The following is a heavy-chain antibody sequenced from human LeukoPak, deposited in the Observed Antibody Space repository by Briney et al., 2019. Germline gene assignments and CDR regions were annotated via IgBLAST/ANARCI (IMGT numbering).Heavy chain of an antibody. Sequence: SETLSLTCTVSGGSISSSSYYWGWIRQPPGRGLEWIGSIYYSGSTYYNPSLKSRVTISVDTSKNQFSLKLSSVTAADTAVYYCARHFGVLGGAFDIWGQGTMVTVSS. CDR1: GGSISSSSYY. V-gene: IGHV4-39*01. CDR3: ARHFGVLGGAFDI. D-gene: IGHD3-16*01. J-gene: IGHJ3*02. CDR2: IYYSGST.